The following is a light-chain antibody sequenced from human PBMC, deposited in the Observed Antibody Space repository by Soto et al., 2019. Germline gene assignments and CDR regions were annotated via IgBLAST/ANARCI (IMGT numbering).Light chain of an antibody. CDR1: SSDIGGYNY. V-gene: IGLV2-8*01. CDR2: EVS. Sequence: QSALTQPPSASGSPGQSVTISCTGTSSDIGGYNYVSWYQQHPGKAPKLMIYEVSKRPSGVPHRFSGSKSGNTASLTVSGLQAEDEADYCCSSYASSNNYVVFGGGTKLTVL. J-gene: IGLJ2*01. CDR3: SSYASSNNYVV.